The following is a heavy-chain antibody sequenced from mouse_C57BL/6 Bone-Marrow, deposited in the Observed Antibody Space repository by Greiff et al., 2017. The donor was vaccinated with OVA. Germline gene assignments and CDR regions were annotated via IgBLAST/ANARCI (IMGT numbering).Heavy chain of an antibody. CDR1: GYTFTDHT. Sequence: VQLQQSDAELVKPGASVKISCKVSGYTFTDHTIHWMKQRPEQGLEWIGYIYPRDGSTKYNEKFKGKATLTADKSSSTAYMQLNSLTSEDSAVYFCARQWNLYGSSFAWFAYWGQGTLVTVSA. J-gene: IGHJ3*01. D-gene: IGHD1-1*01. CDR3: ARQWNLYGSSFAWFAY. V-gene: IGHV1-78*01. CDR2: IYPRDGST.